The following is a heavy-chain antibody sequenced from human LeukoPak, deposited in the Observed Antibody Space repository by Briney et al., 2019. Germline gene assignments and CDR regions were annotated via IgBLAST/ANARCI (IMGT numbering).Heavy chain of an antibody. V-gene: IGHV1-24*01. D-gene: IGHD3-22*01. J-gene: IGHJ5*02. CDR1: GYTLTELS. CDR2: FDPEDGET. CDR3: ARGRYYDSSGYPNWFDP. Sequence: ASVEVSCRVSGYTLTELSMHWVRQAPGKGLEWMGGFDPEDGETIHAQKFQGRVTMTEDTSTDTAYMELSSLRSEDTAVYYCARGRYYDSSGYPNWFDPWGQGTLVTVSS.